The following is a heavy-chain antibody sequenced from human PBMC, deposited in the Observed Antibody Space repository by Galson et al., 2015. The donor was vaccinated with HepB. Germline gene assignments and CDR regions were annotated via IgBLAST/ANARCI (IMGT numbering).Heavy chain of an antibody. CDR3: AREGIAATGVFDY. CDR2: VYASGTT. Sequence: TLSLTCSVSGASMTSASHYWNWIRQPAGKGLEWIGRVYASGTTNYNPSLRSRVTISVDTSKRQFSLKLTSVTAADTAVYYCAREGIAATGVFDYWGQGTLVTVSS. D-gene: IGHD6-13*01. J-gene: IGHJ4*02. V-gene: IGHV4-61*02. CDR1: GASMTSASHY.